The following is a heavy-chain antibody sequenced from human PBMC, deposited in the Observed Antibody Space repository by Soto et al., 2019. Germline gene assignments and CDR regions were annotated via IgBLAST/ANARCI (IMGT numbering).Heavy chain of an antibody. V-gene: IGHV1-69*01. CDR2: IIPIFGTA. D-gene: IGHD2-2*02. Sequence: QVQLVQSGAEVKKPGSSVKVSCKASGGTFSSYAISWVRQAPGQGLEWMGGIIPIFGTANYAQKFQGRVTITADESTSKASMQLSSLRSEDTAVYYCARGLDIVVVPAAIPPYYYYGMDVWGQGTTVTVSS. CDR1: GGTFSSYA. CDR3: ARGLDIVVVPAAIPPYYYYGMDV. J-gene: IGHJ6*02.